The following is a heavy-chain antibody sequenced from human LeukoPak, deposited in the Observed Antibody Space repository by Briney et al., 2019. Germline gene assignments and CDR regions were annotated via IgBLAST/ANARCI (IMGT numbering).Heavy chain of an antibody. V-gene: IGHV2-5*01. Sequence: SGPTLVNPTQTLTLTCTFSGFSLSTSGVGVGWIRQPPGKALEWLALTYWNDDKRYSPSLKSRLTITKDTSKNQVVLTMTNMDPVDTATYYCVHKGGCSGGSCYANWGQGTLVTVSS. CDR1: GFSLSTSGVG. CDR2: TYWNDDK. D-gene: IGHD2-15*01. CDR3: VHKGGCSGGSCYAN. J-gene: IGHJ4*02.